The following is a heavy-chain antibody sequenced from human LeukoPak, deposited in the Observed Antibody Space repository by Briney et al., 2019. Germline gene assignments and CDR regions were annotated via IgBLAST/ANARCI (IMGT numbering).Heavy chain of an antibody. Sequence: SETLSLTCTVSGGSISSYYWSWIRQPPGKGLEWIGEINHSGSTNYNPSLKSRVTISVDTSKNQFSLKLSSVTAADTAVYYCARGRGGYRSRDAFDIWGQGTMVTVSS. CDR2: INHSGST. V-gene: IGHV4-34*01. D-gene: IGHD5-12*01. CDR3: ARGRGGYRSRDAFDI. CDR1: GGSISSYY. J-gene: IGHJ3*02.